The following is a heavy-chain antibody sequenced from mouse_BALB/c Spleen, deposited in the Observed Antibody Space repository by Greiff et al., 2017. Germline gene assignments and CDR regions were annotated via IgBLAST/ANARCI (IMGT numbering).Heavy chain of an antibody. CDR2: INPGSGGT. CDR3: ASLITTVVHYFDY. J-gene: IGHJ2*01. Sequence: QVQLKQSGAELVRPGTSVKVSCKASGYAFTNYLIEWVKQRPGQGLEWIGVINPGSGGTNYNEKFKGKATLTADKSSSTAYMQLSSLTSDDSAVYFCASLITTVVHYFDYWGQGTTLTVSS. D-gene: IGHD1-1*01. V-gene: IGHV1-54*01. CDR1: GYAFTNYL.